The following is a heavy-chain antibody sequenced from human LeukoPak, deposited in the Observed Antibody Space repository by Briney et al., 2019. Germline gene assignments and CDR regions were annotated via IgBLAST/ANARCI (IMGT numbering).Heavy chain of an antibody. V-gene: IGHV4-59*01. CDR1: GGSISSYY. J-gene: IGHJ3*02. D-gene: IGHD1-26*01. CDR2: IYYSGST. Sequence: SETLSLTCTVSGGSISSYYWSWIRQPLGKGLEWIEYIYYSGSTNYNPSLKSRVTISVDTSKNQFSLKLSSVTAADTAVYYCARDWGGSSYPDAFDIWGQGTMVTVSS. CDR3: ARDWGGSSYPDAFDI.